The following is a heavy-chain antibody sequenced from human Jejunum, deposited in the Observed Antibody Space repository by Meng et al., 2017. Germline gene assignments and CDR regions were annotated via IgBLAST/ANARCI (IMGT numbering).Heavy chain of an antibody. CDR1: GGSMSAYY. CDR3: ARMIGSGPFDY. Sequence: VQLQESGPGLVKSSETLSLTCTVSGGSMSAYYWSWIRQPPGKGLELIGYINYSGSTNYKPSLKSRVTISVDTSMNQFSLKLSSVTAADTAVYYCARMIGSGPFDYWGQGTLVTVSS. J-gene: IGHJ4*02. CDR2: INYSGST. D-gene: IGHD2-15*01. V-gene: IGHV4-59*08.